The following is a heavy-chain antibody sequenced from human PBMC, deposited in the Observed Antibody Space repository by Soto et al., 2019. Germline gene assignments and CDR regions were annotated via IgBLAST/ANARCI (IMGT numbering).Heavy chain of an antibody. Sequence: QVQLVESGGGVVQPGRSLRLSCAASGFTFSSYGMHWVRQAPGKGLEWVAVIWYDGSNKYYADSVKGRFTISRDNSKNALYRQMNSLRAEDTAVYYCARDGDADGSGRYTVDPWGQGTLVTVSS. D-gene: IGHD3-10*01. CDR1: GFTFSSYG. V-gene: IGHV3-33*01. CDR3: ARDGDADGSGRYTVDP. CDR2: IWYDGSNK. J-gene: IGHJ5*02.